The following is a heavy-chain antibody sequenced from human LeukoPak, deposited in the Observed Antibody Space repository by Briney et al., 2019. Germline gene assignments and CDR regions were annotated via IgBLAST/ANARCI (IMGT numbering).Heavy chain of an antibody. Sequence: PLETLSLTCTVSGGSISSYYWSWIRQPPGKGLEWIGYIYYSGSTNYNPSLKSRVTISVDTSKNQFSLKLSSVTAADTAVYYCASSLRNCSGGSCYLYYYYYMDVWGKGTTVTVSS. CDR1: GGSISSYY. D-gene: IGHD2-15*01. CDR3: ASSLRNCSGGSCYLYYYYYMDV. J-gene: IGHJ6*03. CDR2: IYYSGST. V-gene: IGHV4-59*01.